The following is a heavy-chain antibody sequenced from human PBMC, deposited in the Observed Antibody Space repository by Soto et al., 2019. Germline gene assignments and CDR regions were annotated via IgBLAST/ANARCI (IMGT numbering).Heavy chain of an antibody. CDR3: AKIDFTDVYYYYAMDV. J-gene: IGHJ6*02. V-gene: IGHV3-30*18. CDR1: GFTFSSYD. Sequence: QVQLVESRGGVVQPGRSLRLSCAASGFTFSSYDMHWVRQAPGKGLEWVAVISYDGSNKYYGDSVKGRFTISRDNSKNTLYLQMNSLRAEDTAVYYCAKIDFTDVYYYYAMDVWGQGTTVTVSS. CDR2: ISYDGSNK.